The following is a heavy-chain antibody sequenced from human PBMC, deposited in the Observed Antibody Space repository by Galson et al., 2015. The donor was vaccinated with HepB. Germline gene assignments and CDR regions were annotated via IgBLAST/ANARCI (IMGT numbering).Heavy chain of an antibody. CDR1: RFTLSTHS. J-gene: IGHJ2*01. D-gene: IGHD3-10*01. Sequence: SLRLSCAASRFTLSTHSMNWVRQAPGKGLEWIAYITGTGVIVYADSVQGRFTISRDNAKYSLFLQMNSLRDEDTAVYYCARDGRSPVEFWFDLWGRGTLVTVSS. V-gene: IGHV3-48*02. CDR3: ARDGRSPVEFWFDL. CDR2: ITGTGVIV.